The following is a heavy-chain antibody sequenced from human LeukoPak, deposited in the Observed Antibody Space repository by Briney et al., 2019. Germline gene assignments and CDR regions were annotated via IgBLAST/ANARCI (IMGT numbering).Heavy chain of an antibody. D-gene: IGHD5-12*01. CDR1: GGSISSSSYY. J-gene: IGHJ4*02. CDR3: ARLRSSRMSGYDYFDY. Sequence: PSETLSLTCTVSGGSISSSSYYWGWIRQPPGKGLEWIGSIYYSGSTYYNPSLKSRVTISVDTSKNQFSLKLSSVTAADTAVYYCARLRSSRMSGYDYFDYWGQGTLVTVSS. CDR2: IYYSGST. V-gene: IGHV4-39*07.